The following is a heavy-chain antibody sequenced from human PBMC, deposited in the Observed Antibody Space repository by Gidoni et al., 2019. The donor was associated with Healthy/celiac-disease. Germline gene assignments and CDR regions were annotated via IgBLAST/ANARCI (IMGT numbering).Heavy chain of an antibody. D-gene: IGHD2-2*01. CDR3: AAHCSSTSCYGGYFDY. CDR2: ISGSGGST. V-gene: IGHV3-23*01. J-gene: IGHJ4*02. Sequence: EVQLLESGGGLVQPGGSLRLSCAASGFTFSSYAMSWVRQAPGKGLEWVSAISGSGGSTYYADSVKGRFTISRDNSKNTLYLQMNSLRAEDTAVYYCAAHCSSTSCYGGYFDYWGQGTLVTVSS. CDR1: GFTFSSYA.